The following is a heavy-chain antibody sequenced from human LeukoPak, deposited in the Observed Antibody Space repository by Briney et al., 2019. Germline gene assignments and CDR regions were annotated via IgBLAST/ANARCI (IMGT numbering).Heavy chain of an antibody. CDR3: AREGSDDGSYYFDY. J-gene: IGHJ4*02. V-gene: IGHV3-33*01. Sequence: GRSLRLSCAASGLTFSSYGMHGVRQAPGKGVGWVAVIWYDGRKKYYADSVKGRFTISRDNSKNTLYLQMNSLRAEDTAVYYCAREGSDDGSYYFDYWGQGTLVTVSS. CDR2: IWYDGRKK. CDR1: GLTFSSYG. D-gene: IGHD3-10*01.